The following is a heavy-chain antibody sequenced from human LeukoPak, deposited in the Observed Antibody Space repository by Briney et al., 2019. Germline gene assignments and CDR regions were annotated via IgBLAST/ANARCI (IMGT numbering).Heavy chain of an antibody. CDR3: ARHFRFIGFGELLAFDT. V-gene: IGHV4-39*01. D-gene: IGHD3-10*01. Sequence: SETLSLTCSVSDDAISTTAYYWGWVRQSPGKGLEWIGSIFYNGDTYYDPSLKSRISISIDTSKNQFSLNLNSMTAADSGVYYCARHFRFIGFGELLAFDTWGQGTRVIVSS. CDR2: IFYNGDT. CDR1: DDAISTTAYY. J-gene: IGHJ4*02.